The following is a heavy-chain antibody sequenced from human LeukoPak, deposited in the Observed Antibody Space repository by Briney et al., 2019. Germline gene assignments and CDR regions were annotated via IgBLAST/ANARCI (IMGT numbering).Heavy chain of an antibody. CDR2: NSGSGVYT. Sequence: GGSLRLSCAASGFTFSSYAMSWVRQAPGKGLEWVSANSGSGVYTYYADSVKGRFTISRDNAKNSLYLQMNSLRAEDTAVYYCARDLGSIAAHDYWGQGTLVTVSS. D-gene: IGHD6-6*01. CDR3: ARDLGSIAAHDY. J-gene: IGHJ4*02. CDR1: GFTFSSYA. V-gene: IGHV3-23*01.